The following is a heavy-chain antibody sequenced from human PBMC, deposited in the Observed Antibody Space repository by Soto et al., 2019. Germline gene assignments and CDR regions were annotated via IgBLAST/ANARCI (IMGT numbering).Heavy chain of an antibody. J-gene: IGHJ6*02. V-gene: IGHV3-15*07. CDR3: TTGELRRETYYYYYGMDV. CDR1: GFTFSNAW. CDR2: IKSKTDGGTT. D-gene: IGHD1-7*01. Sequence: GGSLRLSCAASGFTFSNAWMNWVRQAPGKGLEWVGRIKSKTDGGTTDYAAPVKGRFTISRDDSKNTLYLQMNSLKTEDTAVYYCTTGELRRETYYYYYGMDVWGQGTTVTVSS.